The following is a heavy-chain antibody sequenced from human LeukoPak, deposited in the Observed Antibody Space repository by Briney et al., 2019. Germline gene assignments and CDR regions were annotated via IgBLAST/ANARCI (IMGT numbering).Heavy chain of an antibody. J-gene: IGHJ6*02. Sequence: GESLKISCQGSGYSFTSYWIGWVRPMPGKGLEWMGIIYPGDSDTRYSPSFQGQVTTSADKSISTAYLQWSSLKASDTAMYYCARRGTSIAAAEWSDYYGMDVWGQGTTVTVSS. CDR1: GYSFTSYW. CDR2: IYPGDSDT. D-gene: IGHD6-13*01. CDR3: ARRGTSIAAAEWSDYYGMDV. V-gene: IGHV5-51*01.